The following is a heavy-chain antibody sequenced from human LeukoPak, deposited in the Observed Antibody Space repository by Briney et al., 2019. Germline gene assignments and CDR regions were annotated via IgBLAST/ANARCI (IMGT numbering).Heavy chain of an antibody. CDR2: IYYSGST. CDR3: ARGPFWGAYYYYMDV. Sequence: SETLSLTCTVSGGSISSSSYYWGWIRQPPGKGLEWIGSIYYSGSTYYNPSLKSRVTISVDTSKNQFSLKLSSVTAADTAVYYCARGPFWGAYYYYMDVWGKGTTVTVSS. D-gene: IGHD3-16*01. J-gene: IGHJ6*03. V-gene: IGHV4-39*07. CDR1: GGSISSSSYY.